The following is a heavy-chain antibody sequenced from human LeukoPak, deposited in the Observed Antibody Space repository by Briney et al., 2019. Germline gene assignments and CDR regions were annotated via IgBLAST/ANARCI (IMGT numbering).Heavy chain of an antibody. V-gene: IGHV1-2*02. CDR3: TREARVGNWFDP. CDR2: INPDNGGT. J-gene: IGHJ5*02. CDR1: GYTFTDYY. D-gene: IGHD2-2*01. Sequence: GASVKVSCRASGYTFTDYYIHWVRQAPGQGLEWMGWINPDNGGTNYAQKSQGRVTMTRDTSIRTVYMDLSRLSSDDTAVFYCTREARVGNWFDPWGQGTQVTVSS.